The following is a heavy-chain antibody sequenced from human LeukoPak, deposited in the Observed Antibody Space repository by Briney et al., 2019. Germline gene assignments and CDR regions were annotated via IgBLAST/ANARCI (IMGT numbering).Heavy chain of an antibody. J-gene: IGHJ4*02. D-gene: IGHD6-19*01. CDR3: ARVGGWYQYYFDY. V-gene: IGHV1-46*01. CDR1: GYTFTNYH. Sequence: ASVKVSCKASGYTFTNYHIYWVRQAPGQGLEWMGMITPSDGSTNYAQKFQGRITMTRDMSTSTVYMELSSLRSEDTAVYYCARVGGWYQYYFDYWGQGTLVTVSS. CDR2: ITPSDGST.